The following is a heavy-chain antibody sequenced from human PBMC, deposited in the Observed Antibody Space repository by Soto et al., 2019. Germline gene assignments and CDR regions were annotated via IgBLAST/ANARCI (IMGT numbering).Heavy chain of an antibody. CDR1: GGTFRSYA. D-gene: IGHD2-2*01. J-gene: IGHJ6*02. V-gene: IGHV1-69*13. CDR2: IIPIFGPA. Sequence: GASVKVSCKASGGTFRSYAISWVRQAPGQGLEWMGGIIPIFGPANYAQKFQGRVTITADESTSIVYMELGSLRSEDTAVYYCARGGDMEVVPAAQRVYYYGMDVWGQGTTVTVSS. CDR3: ARGGDMEVVPAAQRVYYYGMDV.